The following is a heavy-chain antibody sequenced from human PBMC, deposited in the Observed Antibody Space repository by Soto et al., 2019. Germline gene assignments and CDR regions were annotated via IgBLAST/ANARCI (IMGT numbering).Heavy chain of an antibody. J-gene: IGHJ5*02. Sequence: QVQLQESGPGLVKPSQTLSLTCTVSGGSISSGDYYRSWIRQPPGKGLEWIGYIYHSGNTYYNPSLKSRVTISVDTSKNQFSLKLSSVTAADTAVYYCARERPDGARLDPWGQGTLVTVSS. D-gene: IGHD6-6*01. CDR2: IYHSGNT. V-gene: IGHV4-30-4*01. CDR1: GGSISSGDYY. CDR3: ARERPDGARLDP.